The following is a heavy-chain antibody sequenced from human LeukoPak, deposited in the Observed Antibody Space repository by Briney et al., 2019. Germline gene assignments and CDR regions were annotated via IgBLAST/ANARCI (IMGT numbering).Heavy chain of an antibody. Sequence: ASVKVSCKASGYTFTSNYIHWVRQAPGQGLEWMGMIYPRDGSTSYAQKFQGRVTITADESTSTAYMELSSLRSEDTAVYYCAIPGHSSGWHPHFDYWGQGTLVTVSS. CDR1: GYTFTSNY. CDR3: AIPGHSSGWHPHFDY. D-gene: IGHD6-19*01. CDR2: IYPRDGST. V-gene: IGHV1-46*01. J-gene: IGHJ4*02.